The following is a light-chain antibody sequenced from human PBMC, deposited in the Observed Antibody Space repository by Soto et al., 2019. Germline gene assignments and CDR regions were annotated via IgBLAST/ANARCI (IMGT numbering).Light chain of an antibody. Sequence: DIQMTQSPSSLSASVGDRVIITCRASQSITSSVNWFQQKPGKAPKLLIYYASDLETGVPSRFSGRGSGTDFTLTISSLQAEDFATYFCQQTFSTPYTFGQGTKVEI. V-gene: IGKV1-39*01. CDR3: QQTFSTPYT. J-gene: IGKJ2*01. CDR1: QSITSS. CDR2: YAS.